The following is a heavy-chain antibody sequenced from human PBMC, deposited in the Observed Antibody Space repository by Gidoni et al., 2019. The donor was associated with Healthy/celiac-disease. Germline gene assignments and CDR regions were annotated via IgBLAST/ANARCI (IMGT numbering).Heavy chain of an antibody. CDR2: FRSSGSPI. V-gene: IGHV3-48*03. Sequence: EVQLVESGGGLVQPGGSLRLSCAASGFTFSSYEMNWVRQAPGKGLEWFSYFRSSGSPIYYADSVKCRFTISRDNAKNSLYLQINSLRAEDTAVYYCSRDQLGGGDFWSDDYYYGMDVWGQGTTVTVSS. CDR3: SRDQLGGGDFWSDDYYYGMDV. J-gene: IGHJ6*02. D-gene: IGHD3-3*01. CDR1: GFTFSSYE.